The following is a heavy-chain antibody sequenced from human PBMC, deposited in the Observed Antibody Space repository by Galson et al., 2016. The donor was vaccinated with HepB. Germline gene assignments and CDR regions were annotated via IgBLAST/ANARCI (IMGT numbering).Heavy chain of an antibody. J-gene: IGHJ6*02. V-gene: IGHV1-2*04. CDR2: INPNNGGT. CDR1: GYSFTDYY. Sequence: SVKVSCKASGYSFTDYYLHWVRQAPGQGLEWMGWINPNNGGTSYAQMFQDWVTMTRDTSISTAYMDLNSLKSDDSALYYCARAISGWYGLDVWGPGTAVTVSS. D-gene: IGHD6-19*01. CDR3: ARAISGWYGLDV.